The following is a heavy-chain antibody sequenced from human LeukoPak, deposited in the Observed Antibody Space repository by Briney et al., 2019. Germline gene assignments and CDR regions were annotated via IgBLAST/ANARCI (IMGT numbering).Heavy chain of an antibody. D-gene: IGHD2-15*01. J-gene: IGHJ4*02. Sequence: GGSLRLSCAAFGVTVNSYFMGWVRQAPGKGLEWVSLISSEGLIYYADSVKGRFTISRDNSKNTLYLQMNSLRVEDTGFYYCARGRGGDWGQGALVTVSS. V-gene: IGHV3-53*01. CDR1: GVTVNSYF. CDR2: ISSEGLI. CDR3: ARGRGGD.